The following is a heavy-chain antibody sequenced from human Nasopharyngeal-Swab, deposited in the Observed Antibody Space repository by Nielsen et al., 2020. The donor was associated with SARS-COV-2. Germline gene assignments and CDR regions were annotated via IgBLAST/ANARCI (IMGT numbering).Heavy chain of an antibody. J-gene: IGHJ4*02. CDR2: INHSGST. CDR3: ARGKEWGAGYSYGYDY. D-gene: IGHD5-18*01. Sequence: GSLRLSCAVYGGSFSGYYWSWIRQPPGKGLEWIGEINHSGSTNYNPSLKSRVTISVDTSKNQFSLKLSSVTAADTAVYYCARGKEWGAGYSYGYDYWGQGTLVTVSS. V-gene: IGHV4-34*01. CDR1: GGSFSGYY.